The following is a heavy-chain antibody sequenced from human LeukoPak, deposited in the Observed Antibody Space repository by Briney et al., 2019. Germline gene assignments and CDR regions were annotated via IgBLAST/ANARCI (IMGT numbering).Heavy chain of an antibody. CDR3: ARDIGSGCTD. V-gene: IGHV6-1*01. CDR1: GDSVSSNSAA. J-gene: IGHJ4*02. D-gene: IGHD6-19*01. Sequence: SQALSLTCAISGDSVSSNSAAWSWLRQSPSRGLEWLGRTYYRSKWNYEYAVSVKSRLPINPDTPQNQFSLHLDSVTPEDTALYYCARDIGSGCTDWGQGTLVTVSS. CDR2: TYYRSKWNY.